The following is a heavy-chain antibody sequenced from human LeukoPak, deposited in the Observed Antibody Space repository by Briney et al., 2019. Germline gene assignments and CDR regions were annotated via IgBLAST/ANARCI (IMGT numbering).Heavy chain of an antibody. CDR1: GYNFTIYW. CDR3: AREDYGGINDAFDI. J-gene: IGHJ3*02. CDR2: IYPGDSDT. V-gene: IGHV5-51*01. Sequence: GESLKISCKGSGYNFTIYWIGWVRQMPGKGLECMGIIYPGDSDTRYSPSFEGQVTISADKSISTAYLQWSSLKASDTAMYYCAREDYGGINDAFDIWGQGTMVTVSS. D-gene: IGHD4-23*01.